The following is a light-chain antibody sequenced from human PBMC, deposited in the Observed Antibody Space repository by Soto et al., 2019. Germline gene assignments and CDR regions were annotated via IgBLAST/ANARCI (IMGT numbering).Light chain of an antibody. V-gene: IGLV1-40*01. Sequence: QSVLTQPPSLSGAPGQNIIISCTEGGSNIGAGFDVHWYQQLPGTAPKLLIYGNTNRPSGVPDRFSGSKSGTSASLVITGLQAEDEADYYCQSYDTGLSGPVVFGGGTKLTVL. CDR1: GSNIGAGFD. CDR3: QSYDTGLSGPVV. CDR2: GNT. J-gene: IGLJ2*01.